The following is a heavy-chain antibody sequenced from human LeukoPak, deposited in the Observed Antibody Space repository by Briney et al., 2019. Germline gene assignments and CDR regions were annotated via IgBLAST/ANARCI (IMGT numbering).Heavy chain of an antibody. V-gene: IGHV3-7*01. Sequence: GGSLRLSCAASGFTFSSYWMSWVRQAPGKGPEWVANIKQDGSEKYYVDSVKGRFTISRDNAKNSLYLQMNSLRAEDTAVYYCARVESSWYSNYYYYGMDVWGQGTTVTVSS. J-gene: IGHJ6*02. CDR2: IKQDGSEK. CDR1: GFTFSSYW. CDR3: ARVESSWYSNYYYYGMDV. D-gene: IGHD6-13*01.